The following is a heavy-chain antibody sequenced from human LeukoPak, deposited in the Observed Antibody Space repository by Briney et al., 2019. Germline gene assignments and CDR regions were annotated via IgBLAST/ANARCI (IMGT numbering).Heavy chain of an antibody. CDR1: EFTFSDAW. CDR3: TTVRNYHVSGSVYAYGASEY. Sequence: PGGSLRLSCAVSEFTFSDAWMTWVRQAPGKGLEWVGRIKSKIDGGTTDYAAPVKGRFTISRDDSKHTLYLQMSSLKSEDTGVYYCTTVRNYHVSGSVYAYGASEYWGQGTLVTVSS. J-gene: IGHJ4*02. CDR2: IKSKIDGGTT. D-gene: IGHD3-22*01. V-gene: IGHV3-15*01.